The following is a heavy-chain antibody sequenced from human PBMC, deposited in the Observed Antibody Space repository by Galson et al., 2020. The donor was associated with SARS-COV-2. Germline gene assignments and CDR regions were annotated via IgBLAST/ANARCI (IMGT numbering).Heavy chain of an antibody. CDR1: GGSISTSGYY. D-gene: IGHD6-6*01. CDR2: IYYSGST. V-gene: IGHV4-39*01. Sequence: ETSETLSLTCTVSGGSISTSGYYWGWIRQPPGKGLEWIGSIYYSGSTYYNPSLKSRVTISVDTSKNQFSLNLSSVTAADTAVYCCARRYSSSFYEFDYWGQGTLVTVSS. J-gene: IGHJ4*02. CDR3: ARRYSSSFYEFDY.